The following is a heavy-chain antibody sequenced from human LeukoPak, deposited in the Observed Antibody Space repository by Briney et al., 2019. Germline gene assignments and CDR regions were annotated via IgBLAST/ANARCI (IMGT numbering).Heavy chain of an antibody. CDR2: IYSSGST. V-gene: IGHV4-59*01. Sequence: SETLSLTCTVSGASITSYYWTWFRQPPGKGLEWIGHIYSSGSTNYNPSLKSRVTISVDTSKNQFSLKLSSMTAADTAVYYCARGARGSDYWGQGTLVTVSS. J-gene: IGHJ4*02. D-gene: IGHD1-26*01. CDR3: ARGARGSDY. CDR1: GASITSYY.